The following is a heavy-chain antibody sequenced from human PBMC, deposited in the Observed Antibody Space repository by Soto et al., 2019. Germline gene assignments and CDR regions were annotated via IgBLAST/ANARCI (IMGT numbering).Heavy chain of an antibody. CDR1: GCSFTTYW. V-gene: IGHV5-51*01. J-gene: IGHJ3*01. Sequence: PXESLKIYCKGSGCSFTTYWIGWVRQMPGKGLEWMGIIYPGESNVRYSPSFQGQVTISDDKSTSTVYLQWSRLEASDSAIYYCARAPNNVNWFPEAFDVWGQGTKVTVSS. D-gene: IGHD3-9*01. CDR2: IYPGESNV. CDR3: ARAPNNVNWFPEAFDV.